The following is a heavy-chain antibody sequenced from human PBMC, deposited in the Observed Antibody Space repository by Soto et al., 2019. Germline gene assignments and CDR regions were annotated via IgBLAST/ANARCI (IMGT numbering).Heavy chain of an antibody. J-gene: IGHJ4*02. CDR3: DRVIRVRSSHFDY. D-gene: IGHD2-15*01. CDR2: IYYSGST. V-gene: IGHV4-30-4*01. Sequence: PSETLSLTCTVSGGSISSGDYYWSWIRQPPGKGLEWIGYIYYSGSTYYNPSLKSRVTISVDTSKNQFSLKLSSVTAADTAVYYCDRVIRVRSSHFDYWGQGTLVTVSS. CDR1: GGSISSGDYY.